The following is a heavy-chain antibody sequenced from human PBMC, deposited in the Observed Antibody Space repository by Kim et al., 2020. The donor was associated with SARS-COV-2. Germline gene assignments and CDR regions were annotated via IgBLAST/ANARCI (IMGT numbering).Heavy chain of an antibody. CDR3: ARSHPGPDAFDI. V-gene: IGHV5-51*01. J-gene: IGHJ3*02. Sequence: YSPSFQGQVTISADKSISTAYLQWSSLKASDTAMYYCARSHPGPDAFDIWGQGTMVTVSS.